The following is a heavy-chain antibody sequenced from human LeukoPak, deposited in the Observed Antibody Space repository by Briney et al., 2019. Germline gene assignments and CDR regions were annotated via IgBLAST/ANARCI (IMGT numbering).Heavy chain of an antibody. CDR2: ISGDGGST. D-gene: IGHD5-18*01. V-gene: IGHV3-43*02. CDR1: GFTFDDYA. Sequence: GGSLRLSCAASGFTFDDYAMHWVRQAPGKGLEWVSLISGDGGSTYYADSVEGRFTISRDNSKNSLYLQMNSLRTEDTALYYCAKDMLRIQLWLFDYWGQGTLVTVSS. J-gene: IGHJ4*02. CDR3: AKDMLRIQLWLFDY.